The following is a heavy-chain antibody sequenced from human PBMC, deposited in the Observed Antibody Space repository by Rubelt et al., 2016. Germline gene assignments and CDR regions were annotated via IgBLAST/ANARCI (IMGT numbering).Heavy chain of an antibody. D-gene: IGHD6-19*01. J-gene: IGHJ4*02. Sequence: QVQLQQWGAGLLKPSETLSLTCAVYGGSFSGYYWSWIRQPPGKGLEWIGEINHSGSTNYNPSLKSRVTISVDTSKNQFSLKLSSVTAADTAVYYCASDSSGWSYYFDYWGQGTLVTVSS. CDR3: ASDSSGWSYYFDY. CDR1: GGSFSGYY. V-gene: IGHV4-34*01. CDR2: INHSGST.